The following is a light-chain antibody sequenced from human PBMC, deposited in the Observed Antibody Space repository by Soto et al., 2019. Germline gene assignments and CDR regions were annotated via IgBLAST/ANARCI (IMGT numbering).Light chain of an antibody. CDR1: QNINNY. V-gene: IGKV1-39*01. CDR2: GAS. CDR3: QQSSRPLWGT. Sequence: DIQMTQSPTSLSASVGDRVTLTCRTSQNINNYLNWYQQKPGKAPKLLIYGASSLQTGVPSRFSGSGSGTDFTLTISSLQPEDFATYYCQQSSRPLWGTCGQGTKVDIK. J-gene: IGKJ1*01.